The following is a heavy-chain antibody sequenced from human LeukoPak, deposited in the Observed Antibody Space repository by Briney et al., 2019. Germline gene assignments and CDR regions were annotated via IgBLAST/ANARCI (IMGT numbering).Heavy chain of an antibody. V-gene: IGHV3-21*01. CDR2: ISSSSSYI. CDR1: GFTFSSYT. J-gene: IGHJ6*02. D-gene: IGHD3-22*01. CDR3: ARDRRGYYDSSGYYYYYYGMDV. Sequence: GGSLRLSCAASGFTFSSYTMCWVRQAPGKGLEWVSSISSSSSYIYYADSVKGRFTISRDNAKNSLYLQMNSLRAEDTAVYYCARDRRGYYDSSGYYYYYYGMDVWGQGTTVTVSS.